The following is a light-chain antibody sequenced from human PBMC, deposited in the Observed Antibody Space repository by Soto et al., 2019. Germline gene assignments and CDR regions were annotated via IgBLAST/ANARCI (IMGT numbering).Light chain of an antibody. CDR1: QDISNY. CDR3: QNLDSAAFT. J-gene: IGKJ3*01. CDR2: AAS. Sequence: DIQMTQSPPSLSASVGDRVTITCRASQDISNYLAWYQQRPGKVPRLLIYAASTLQSGVPSRFSGSGSGTDFTLTISSQLPEDAATYYCQNLDSAAFTFGPGTKVDIK. V-gene: IGKV1-27*01.